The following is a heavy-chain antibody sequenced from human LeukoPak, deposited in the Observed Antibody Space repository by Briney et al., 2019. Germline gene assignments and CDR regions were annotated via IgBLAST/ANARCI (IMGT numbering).Heavy chain of an antibody. CDR3: ARGRGGATTGFDH. D-gene: IGHD1-26*01. J-gene: IGHJ4*02. V-gene: IGHV1-2*02. CDR1: GYTFSGYY. Sequence: ASVKVSCKASGYTFSGYYMHWVRQAPGQGLESMEWINSNSGARNYAPKFQGRVTFSRDNSISTAYMELSSLRSDDTAIYYCARGRGGATTGFDHWGQGTLVTVSS. CDR2: INSNSGAR.